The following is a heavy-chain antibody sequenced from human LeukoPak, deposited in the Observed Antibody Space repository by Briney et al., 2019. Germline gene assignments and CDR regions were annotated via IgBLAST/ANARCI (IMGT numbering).Heavy chain of an antibody. V-gene: IGHV3-7*01. D-gene: IGHD2-15*01. J-gene: IGHJ4*02. CDR1: GFTFSSYW. Sequence: GGSLRLSCATSGFTFSSYWMSWVRQAPGQGLEWVANIKQDGSEKYYVDSVKGRFTISRDNAKNSLYLQMNSLRAEDTAVYYCAREGCSGGSCYSVPPNYWGQGTLVTVSS. CDR2: IKQDGSEK. CDR3: AREGCSGGSCYSVPPNY.